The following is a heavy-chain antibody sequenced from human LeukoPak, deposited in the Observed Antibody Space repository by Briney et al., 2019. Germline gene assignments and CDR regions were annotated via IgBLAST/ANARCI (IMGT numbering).Heavy chain of an antibody. V-gene: IGHV1-69*04. J-gene: IGHJ4*02. CDR1: GGTFSSYA. Sequence: SVKVSCKASGGTFSSYAISWVRQAPGQGLEWMGRIIPILGIANYAQKFQGRVTITADKSTSTAYMELSSLRSEDTAVYYCARQSIAVADTGDDYFDYWGQGTLVTVSS. CDR3: ARQSIAVADTGDDYFDY. D-gene: IGHD6-19*01. CDR2: IIPILGIA.